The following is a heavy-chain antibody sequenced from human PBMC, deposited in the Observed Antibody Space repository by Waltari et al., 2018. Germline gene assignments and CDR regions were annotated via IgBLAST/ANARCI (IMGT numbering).Heavy chain of an antibody. CDR1: GGSISSSSYY. Sequence: QLQLQESGPGLVKPSETLSLTCTVSGGSISSSSYYWGWIRQPPGTVLEWFGSIYYSGSTYDNPSLKSRVTISVDTSKNQFSLKLSAVTAADTAVYYCARNVSSISSSRDAFDYWGQGTLVSVSS. D-gene: IGHD6-13*01. CDR2: IYYSGST. J-gene: IGHJ4*02. CDR3: ARNVSSISSSRDAFDY. V-gene: IGHV4-39*07.